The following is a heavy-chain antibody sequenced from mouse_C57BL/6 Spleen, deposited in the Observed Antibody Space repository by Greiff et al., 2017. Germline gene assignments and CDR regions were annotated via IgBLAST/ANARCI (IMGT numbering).Heavy chain of an antibody. CDR1: GYTFTSYW. J-gene: IGHJ2*01. V-gene: IGHV1-69*01. CDR3: ARTGKGNY. CDR2: IDPSDSYT. D-gene: IGHD4-1*01. Sequence: VQLQQPGAELVMPGASVKLSCKASGYTFTSYWMHWVKQRPGQGLEWIGEIDPSDSYTNYNQKFKGKSTLTVDKSSSTAYMQLSSLTSEDSAVYYCARTGKGNYWGQGTTLTVSS.